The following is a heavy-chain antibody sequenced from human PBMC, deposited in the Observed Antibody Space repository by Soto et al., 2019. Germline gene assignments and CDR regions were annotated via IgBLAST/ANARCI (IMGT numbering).Heavy chain of an antibody. V-gene: IGHV3-53*04. J-gene: IGHJ4*02. CDR1: GFTVSSNY. Sequence: GGSLRLSCAASGFTVSSNYMSWVRQAPGKGLEWVSVIYSGGSTYYADSVKGRFTISRHNSKNTLYLQMNSLRAEDTAVYYCARILGYGELSNYHFDYWGQGTLVTVSS. D-gene: IGHD3-10*01. CDR3: ARILGYGELSNYHFDY. CDR2: IYSGGST.